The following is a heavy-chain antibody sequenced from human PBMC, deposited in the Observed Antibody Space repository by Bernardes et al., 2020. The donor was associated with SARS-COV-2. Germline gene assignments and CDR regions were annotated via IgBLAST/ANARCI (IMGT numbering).Heavy chain of an antibody. CDR1: GGSISSYY. J-gene: IGHJ3*02. CDR3: ARGAGYSDAFDI. D-gene: IGHD2-15*01. CDR2: IYYSGST. Sequence: SETLSLTCTVSGGSISSYYWSWIRQPPGKGLEWIGYIYYSGSTNYNPSLKSRVTISVDTSKNQFSLKLSSVTAADTAVYYCARGAGYSDAFDIWGQGTMVTVSS. V-gene: IGHV4-59*01.